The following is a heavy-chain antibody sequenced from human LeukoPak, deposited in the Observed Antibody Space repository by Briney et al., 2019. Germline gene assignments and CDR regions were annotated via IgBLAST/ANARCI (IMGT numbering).Heavy chain of an antibody. V-gene: IGHV4-39*01. CDR1: GGSISSSSYY. D-gene: IGHD3-22*01. CDR2: IYYSGST. Sequence: SETLSLTCTVSGGSISSSSYYWGWIRQPPGKGLEWIGSIYYSGSTYYNPSLKSRVTISVDTSKNQFSLKLSSVTAADTAVYYCAATYYYDSSGAFDIWGQGTMVTVSS. CDR3: AATYYYDSSGAFDI. J-gene: IGHJ3*02.